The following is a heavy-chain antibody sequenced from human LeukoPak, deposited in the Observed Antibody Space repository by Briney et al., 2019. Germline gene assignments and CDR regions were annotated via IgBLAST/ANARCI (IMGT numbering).Heavy chain of an antibody. CDR1: GFTFSSYW. D-gene: IGHD5-12*01. J-gene: IGHJ4*02. Sequence: GGSLRLSCAASGFTFSSYWMSWVRQAPGKGLEWVANIKQDGSEKNYVDSVKGRFTISRDNAKNSLDLQMNSLRAEDTAVYYCVRAGGYASSWAYWGQGTLVTVSS. CDR3: VRAGGYASSWAY. CDR2: IKQDGSEK. V-gene: IGHV3-7*01.